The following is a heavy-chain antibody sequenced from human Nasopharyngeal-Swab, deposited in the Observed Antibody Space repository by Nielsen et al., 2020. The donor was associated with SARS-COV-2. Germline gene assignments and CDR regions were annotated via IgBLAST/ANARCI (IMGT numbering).Heavy chain of an antibody. V-gene: IGHV3-33*06. CDR1: GFTFSSYG. CDR3: AKFFGIESYYYYGMDV. Sequence: LSLTCAASGFTFSSYGMHWVRQAPGKGLEWVAVIWYDGSNKYYADSVKGRFTISRDNSKNTLYLQMNSLRAEDTAVYYCAKFFGIESYYYYGMDVWGQGTTVTVSS. J-gene: IGHJ6*02. D-gene: IGHD2/OR15-2a*01. CDR2: IWYDGSNK.